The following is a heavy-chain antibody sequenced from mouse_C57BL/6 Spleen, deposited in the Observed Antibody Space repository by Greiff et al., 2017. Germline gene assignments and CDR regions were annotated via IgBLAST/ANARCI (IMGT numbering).Heavy chain of an antibody. CDR2: IDPSDSYT. CDR3: ARSKAYYYEGAMDY. J-gene: IGHJ4*01. Sequence: QVQLQQPGAELVKPGASVKLSCKASGYTFTSYWMQWVKQRPGQGLEWIGEIDPSDSYTNYNQKFKGKATLTVDTSSSTAYMQLSSLTSEDSAVYYCARSKAYYYEGAMDYWGQGTSVTVSS. V-gene: IGHV1-50*01. CDR1: GYTFTSYW. D-gene: IGHD1-1*01.